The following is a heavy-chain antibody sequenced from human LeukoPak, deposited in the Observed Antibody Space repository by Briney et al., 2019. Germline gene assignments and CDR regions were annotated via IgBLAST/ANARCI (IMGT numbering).Heavy chain of an antibody. CDR3: ARWGSYYYFDY. D-gene: IGHD3-16*01. CDR2: IIPILGIA. J-gene: IGHJ4*02. Sequence: SVKVSCKASGGTFSSYAISWVRQAPGQGLEWMGRIIPILGIANYAQKFQGRVTITADKSTSTAYMELSSLRSEDTAVYYCARWGSYYYFDYWGQGTLVTVSS. V-gene: IGHV1-69*04. CDR1: GGTFSSYA.